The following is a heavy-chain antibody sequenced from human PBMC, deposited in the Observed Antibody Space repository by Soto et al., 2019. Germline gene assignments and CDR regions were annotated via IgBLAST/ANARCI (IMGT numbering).Heavy chain of an antibody. Sequence: QVQLVQSGAEVKKPGASVKVSCKASGYTFTGYYMHWVRQAPGQGLEWMGWINPNSGGTNYAQKFQGWVTMTRDTSHSTAYMELSRLRSDDTAVYYCARGDDCTNGVCYTLYYFDYWGQGTLVTVSS. CDR1: GYTFTGYY. J-gene: IGHJ4*02. V-gene: IGHV1-2*04. D-gene: IGHD2-8*01. CDR3: ARGDDCTNGVCYTLYYFDY. CDR2: INPNSGGT.